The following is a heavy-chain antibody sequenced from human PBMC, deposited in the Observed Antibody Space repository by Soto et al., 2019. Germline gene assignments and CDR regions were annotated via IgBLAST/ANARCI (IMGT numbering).Heavy chain of an antibody. CDR3: ARGDFSSGSYYIPIPTWFDS. V-gene: IGHV4-39*01. J-gene: IGHJ5*01. CDR1: GGSIRTSSYY. Sequence: SETLSLTCNVSGGSIRTSSYYWGWIRQPPGKGLEWIGTIYYSGTTYYNPSLKSRLTISVDTSKNQFSLKLTSVTAADTAVYVSARGDFSSGSYYIPIPTWFDSWGQGTLVTVSS. D-gene: IGHD3-10*01. CDR2: IYYSGTT.